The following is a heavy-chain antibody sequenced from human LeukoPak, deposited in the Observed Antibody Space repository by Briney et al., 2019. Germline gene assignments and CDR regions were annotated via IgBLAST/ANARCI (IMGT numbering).Heavy chain of an antibody. CDR3: AREGDYGDYSKSFYYMDV. J-gene: IGHJ6*03. CDR2: IYTSENT. V-gene: IGHV4-4*07. Sequence: SETLSLTCTVSGGYIGSYYWSWIRQPAGKGLEWIGRIYTSENTDYNPSLKSRVTMSVDMSTSQFSMRLTSVTAADTAVYYCAREGDYGDYSKSFYYMDVWGKGTTVTVSS. D-gene: IGHD4-17*01. CDR1: GGYIGSYY.